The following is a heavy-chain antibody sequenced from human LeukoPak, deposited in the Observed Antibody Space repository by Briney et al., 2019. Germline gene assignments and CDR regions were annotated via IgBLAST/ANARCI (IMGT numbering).Heavy chain of an antibody. V-gene: IGHV3-30*02. J-gene: IGHJ4*02. D-gene: IGHD2-2*01. Sequence: GGSLRLSCAASGFTFSSYGMHWVRQAPGKGLEWVAFIRYDGSKKYYADSVQGRFTISRDNSKNTLYLQMNSLRAEDTAVYYCAKGLDIVVVPAAEHHDYWGQGTLVTVSS. CDR3: AKGLDIVVVPAAEHHDY. CDR1: GFTFSSYG. CDR2: IRYDGSKK.